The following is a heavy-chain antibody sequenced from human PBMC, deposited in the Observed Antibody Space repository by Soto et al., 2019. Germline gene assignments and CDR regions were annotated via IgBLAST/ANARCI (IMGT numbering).Heavy chain of an antibody. CDR2: IYHSGST. CDR3: VRESTTSGPNWFDT. V-gene: IGHV4-30-2*06. D-gene: IGHD1-1*01. CDR1: GGSINSGRSS. J-gene: IGHJ5*02. Sequence: SETLSLTCSVSGGSINSGRSSWNWIRQSPGKGLEWIAYIYHSGSTYYNPSLKSRVTISVDRSENQFALKLTSVTAADTAVYYCVRESTTSGPNWFDTWGPGILVTVSS.